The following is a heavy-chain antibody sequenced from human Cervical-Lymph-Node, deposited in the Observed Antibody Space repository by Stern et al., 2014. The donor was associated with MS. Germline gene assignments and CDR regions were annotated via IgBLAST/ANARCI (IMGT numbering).Heavy chain of an antibody. Sequence: QVQLQESGPGLVKPSETLSLTCTVSGDSISNSHWAWIRQPPGKGLEWIGYVYNSGSTNYNPSLKSRVAISGDTSKNQFSLSITSVTAADTAMYFCARDRSAIGFGDLLYAFDLWGRGTMVIVS. CDR3: ARDRSAIGFGDLLYAFDL. V-gene: IGHV4-59*01. CDR2: VYNSGST. J-gene: IGHJ3*01. CDR1: GDSISNSH. D-gene: IGHD3-10*01.